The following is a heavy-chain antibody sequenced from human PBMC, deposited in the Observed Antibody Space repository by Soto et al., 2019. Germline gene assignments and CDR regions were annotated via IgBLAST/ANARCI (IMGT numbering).Heavy chain of an antibody. CDR2: LVYDGSSK. Sequence: GGSLTLSCAASGFTFSSYGMHWVRQAPGKGLGWLAVLVYDGSSKYYDDSVKGRFTITRDNYKNTLYLQMKSLRGGDTAVYYCSKIRVPSSSWYESLWWFDPWGKGTLVTVSS. V-gene: IGHV3-30*18. J-gene: IGHJ5*02. D-gene: IGHD6-13*01. CDR1: GFTFSSYG. CDR3: SKIRVPSSSWYESLWWFDP.